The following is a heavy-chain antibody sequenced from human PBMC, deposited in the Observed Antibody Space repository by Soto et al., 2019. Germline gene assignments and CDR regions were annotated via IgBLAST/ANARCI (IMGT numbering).Heavy chain of an antibody. Sequence: EVQLVESGGGLVKPGGSLRLSCAASGFTFSNAWMNWVRQAPGKGLEWVGRIKSKTDGGTTDYAAPVKGRFTISRDDSKNTLYLQINSLKTADTAVYYCTTQQGYSGYDPAGIYYYYGMDVWGQGTTVTVSS. CDR2: IKSKTDGGTT. CDR1: GFTFSNAW. CDR3: TTQQGYSGYDPAGIYYYYGMDV. D-gene: IGHD5-12*01. V-gene: IGHV3-15*07. J-gene: IGHJ6*02.